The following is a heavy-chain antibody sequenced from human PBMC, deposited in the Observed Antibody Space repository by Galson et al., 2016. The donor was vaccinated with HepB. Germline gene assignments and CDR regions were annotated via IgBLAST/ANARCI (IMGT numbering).Heavy chain of an antibody. D-gene: IGHD2-15*01. CDR3: VLLAY. J-gene: IGHJ4*02. Sequence: SLRLSCAASGFFFSGRAMSWVRQAPGKGLEWVSGINNGAATTGYAASVKGRFTISRDNAKGSVYLQMDSLRAEDTAVYYCVLLAYWGQGTQVTVSS. CDR1: GFFFSGRA. CDR2: INNGAATT. V-gene: IGHV3-23*01.